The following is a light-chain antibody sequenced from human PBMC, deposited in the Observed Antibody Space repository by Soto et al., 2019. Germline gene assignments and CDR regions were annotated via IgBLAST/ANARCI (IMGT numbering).Light chain of an antibody. J-gene: IGKJ5*01. CDR3: QQYSDSPIT. CDR2: GAS. CDR1: QSVSSSY. Sequence: EIVLTQSPGTLSLSPGERATLSCRASQSVSSSYLAWYQQKSGQAPRLLLYGASSRATGIPDRFSGSGSGTDFTLTISRLEPEDFAVFYRQQYSDSPITFGQGTRLEIK. V-gene: IGKV3-20*01.